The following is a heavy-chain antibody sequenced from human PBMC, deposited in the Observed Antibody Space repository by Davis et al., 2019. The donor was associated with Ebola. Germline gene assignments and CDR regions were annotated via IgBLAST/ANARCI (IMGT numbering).Heavy chain of an antibody. D-gene: IGHD4-17*01. J-gene: IGHJ6*02. CDR1: SCSISTYS. CDR3: ARQNGDSRFDYYYGMDV. CDR2: INYSGST. V-gene: IGHV4-59*01. Sequence: SDPLSLTCPPPSCSISTYSWTWTRQSPGKGLEWMGYINYSGSTNYNPSLKSRVTISVDPSKNQFSLKMRSVTAADTAVYYCARQNGDSRFDYYYGMDVWGQGTTVTVSS.